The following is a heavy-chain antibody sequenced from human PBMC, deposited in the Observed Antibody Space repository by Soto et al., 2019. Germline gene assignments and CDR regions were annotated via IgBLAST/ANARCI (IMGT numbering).Heavy chain of an antibody. CDR2: INSDGSST. V-gene: IGHV3-74*01. Sequence: PGGSLRLSXAASGFTFSSYWMHWVRQAPGKGLVWVSRINSDGSSTSYADSVKGRFTISRDNAKNTLYLQMNSLRAEDTAVYYCARDVPYRYGFDYWGQGTLVTVSP. CDR3: ARDVPYRYGFDY. J-gene: IGHJ4*02. D-gene: IGHD1-1*01. CDR1: GFTFSSYW.